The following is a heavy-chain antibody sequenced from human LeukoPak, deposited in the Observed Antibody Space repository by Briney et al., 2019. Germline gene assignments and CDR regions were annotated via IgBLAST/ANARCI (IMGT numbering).Heavy chain of an antibody. CDR2: IYYSGRI. V-gene: IGHV4-30-4*01. J-gene: IGHJ4*02. Sequence: SETLSLTCTVSGGSISSGDYYWSWIRQPPGKGLEWIRYIYYSGRICYNPSLKSRVTISVDTSKNQFSLKLSSVTAADTAVYYCARHVDIVATIDYWGQGTLVTVSS. CDR3: ARHVDIVATIDY. CDR1: GGSISSGDYY. D-gene: IGHD5-12*01.